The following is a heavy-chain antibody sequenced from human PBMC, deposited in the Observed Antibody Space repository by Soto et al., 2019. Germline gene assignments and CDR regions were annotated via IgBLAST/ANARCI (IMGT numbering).Heavy chain of an antibody. D-gene: IGHD1-26*01. Sequence: SETVSLTCSVSNGSISGFYWTWIRQPPGKILEWIGYIHYSGRTDYNPSLTSRATMSVDTSKNQFSLNLKSITAAATAVYYCVRVGVGIGNHFDSWGRGTLVTVSS. J-gene: IGHJ4*02. CDR1: NGSISGFY. CDR2: IHYSGRT. CDR3: VRVGVGIGNHFDS. V-gene: IGHV4-59*12.